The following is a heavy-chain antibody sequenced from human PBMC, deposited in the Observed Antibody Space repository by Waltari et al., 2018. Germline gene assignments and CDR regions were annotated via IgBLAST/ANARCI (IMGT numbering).Heavy chain of an antibody. CDR1: GSSVTSTSSY. V-gene: IGHV4-39*01. J-gene: IGHJ4*02. Sequence: QVYLQESGPGLGKPSESLSLTCTVSGSSVTSTSSYWGWIRQPPGKGLEWIGSIYNRGTTYYNPSLKSRVTISVDASDKQFYLTLTSVTAADTAVYFCVRPPHCRGNTCTALWGQGALVTVSS. CDR2: IYNRGTT. D-gene: IGHD3-10*01. CDR3: VRPPHCRGNTCTAL.